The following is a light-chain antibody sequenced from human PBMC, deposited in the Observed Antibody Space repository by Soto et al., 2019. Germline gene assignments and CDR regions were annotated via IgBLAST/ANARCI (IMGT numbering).Light chain of an antibody. CDR2: KAS. V-gene: IGKV1-5*03. CDR3: QQYHEYW. CDR1: QSISSW. Sequence: DXQXTHSPSTLSAXVGDRVTITCRASQSISSWLAWYQQKPGKAPKLLIYKASSLESGVPSRFSGSGSGTEFTLTISSLQPDDFATYYCQQYHEYWFGQRRLLE. J-gene: IGKJ5*01.